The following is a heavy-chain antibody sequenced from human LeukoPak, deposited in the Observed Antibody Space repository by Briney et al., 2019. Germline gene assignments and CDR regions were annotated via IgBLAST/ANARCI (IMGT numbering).Heavy chain of an antibody. CDR2: IWYDGSNK. Sequence: PGGSLRLSCAASGFTFSSYGMHWVRQAPGKGLEWVAVIWYDGSNKYYADSVKGRFTISRDNSKNTLYLQMNSLRAEDTAVYYCAKDLIGMFDYWGQGTLATVSS. CDR1: GFTFSSYG. V-gene: IGHV3-33*06. J-gene: IGHJ4*02. CDR3: AKDLIGMFDY.